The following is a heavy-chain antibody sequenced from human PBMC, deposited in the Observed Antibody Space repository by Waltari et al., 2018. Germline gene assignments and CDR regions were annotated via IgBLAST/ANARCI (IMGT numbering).Heavy chain of an antibody. J-gene: IGHJ2*01. Sequence: QVQLVQSGAEVKKPGASVKVSCKVSGYTLTELSMHSVRQAPGQGLEWMGGVDPEDGETIYAQKFQGRVNMTEDTSTDTAYMELSSLRSEDTAVYYCATRRSTMVRGPPSRYWYFDLWGRGTLVTVSS. CDR2: VDPEDGET. V-gene: IGHV1-24*01. CDR3: ATRRSTMVRGPPSRYWYFDL. D-gene: IGHD3-10*01. CDR1: GYTLTELS.